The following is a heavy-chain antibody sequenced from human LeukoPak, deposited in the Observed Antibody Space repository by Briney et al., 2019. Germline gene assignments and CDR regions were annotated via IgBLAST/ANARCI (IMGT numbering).Heavy chain of an antibody. Sequence: HPETLSLTCTVSGGSISSSSYYWGWIRQPPGKGLEWVGSIYYSGSTYYNPSLKSRVTISVDTSKNQFSLKLSSVTAADTAVYYCATRYSYGSDYWGQGTLVTVSS. V-gene: IGHV4-39*01. CDR1: GGSISSSSYY. CDR2: IYYSGST. D-gene: IGHD5-18*01. CDR3: ATRYSYGSDY. J-gene: IGHJ4*02.